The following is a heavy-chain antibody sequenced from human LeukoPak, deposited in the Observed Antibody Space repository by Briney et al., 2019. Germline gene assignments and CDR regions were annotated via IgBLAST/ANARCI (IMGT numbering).Heavy chain of an antibody. CDR2: ISSSGSTI. D-gene: IGHD3-10*02. Sequence: RGSLRLSCAASGFTFSSYEMNWVRQAPGKGLEWVSYISSSGSTIYYADSVKGRFTISRDNAKNSLYLQVNSLRAEDTAVYYCAELGITMIGGVWGKGTTVTISS. CDR3: AELGITMIGGV. CDR1: GFTFSSYE. V-gene: IGHV3-48*03. J-gene: IGHJ6*04.